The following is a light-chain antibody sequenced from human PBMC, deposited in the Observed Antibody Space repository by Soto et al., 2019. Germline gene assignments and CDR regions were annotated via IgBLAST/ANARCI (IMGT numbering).Light chain of an antibody. V-gene: IGLV2-23*01. CDR3: CSYAGSNWV. Sequence: QPVLTQPASVSGSPGQSITISCTGTSSDVGRYNLVSWYQQHPGKAPKLMIYEDSKRPSGVSNRFSGSKSGNTASLTISGLQAEDEADYYCCSYAGSNWVFGGGTKLTVL. CDR1: SSDVGRYNL. CDR2: EDS. J-gene: IGLJ3*02.